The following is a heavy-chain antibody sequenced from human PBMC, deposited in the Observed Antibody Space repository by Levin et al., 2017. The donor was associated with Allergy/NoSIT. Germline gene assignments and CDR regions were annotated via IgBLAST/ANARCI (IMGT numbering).Heavy chain of an antibody. D-gene: IGHD5-18*01. V-gene: IGHV4-30-2*01. CDR1: GGSISSGGYS. CDR3: ARVAGYSYGYYFDY. CDR2: IYLSGST. J-gene: IGHJ4*02. Sequence: PSETLSLTCAVSGGSISSGGYSWSWIRQPPGRGLEWIGNIYLSGSTYYNPSLKSRVTISVDRSKNQFSLNLSSVTAADTAVYYCARVAGYSYGYYFDYWGQGTLVTVSS.